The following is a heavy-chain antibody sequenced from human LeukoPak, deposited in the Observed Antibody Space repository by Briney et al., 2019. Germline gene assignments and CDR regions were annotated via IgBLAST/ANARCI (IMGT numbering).Heavy chain of an antibody. Sequence: GGSLRLSCAASGFPFSSYSMNWVRQAPGKGLEWVSSISSGTSFIYYADSVKGRFTISRDNAKNSLYLQMNSLRAEDTAVYYCARGYHYYGSGSYYPFDYWGQGTLVTVSS. D-gene: IGHD3-10*01. CDR2: ISSGTSFI. V-gene: IGHV3-21*01. CDR1: GFPFSSYS. J-gene: IGHJ4*02. CDR3: ARGYHYYGSGSYYPFDY.